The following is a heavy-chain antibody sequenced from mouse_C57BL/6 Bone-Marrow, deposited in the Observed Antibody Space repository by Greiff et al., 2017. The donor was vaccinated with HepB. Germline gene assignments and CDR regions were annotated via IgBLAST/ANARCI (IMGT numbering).Heavy chain of an antibody. CDR2: IDPETGGT. CDR1: GYTFTDYE. V-gene: IGHV1-15*01. Sequence: VQLQQSGAELVRPGASVTLSCKASGYTFTDYEMHWVKQTPVHGLEWIGAIDPETGGTAYNQKFKGKAILTADKSSSTAYMELRSLTSEDSAVYYCTRSVLIYAMGYWGQGTSVTVSS. J-gene: IGHJ4*01. CDR3: TRSVLIYAMGY.